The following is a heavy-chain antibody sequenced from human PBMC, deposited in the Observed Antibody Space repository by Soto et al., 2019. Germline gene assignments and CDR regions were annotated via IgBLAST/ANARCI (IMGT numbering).Heavy chain of an antibody. CDR3: AREVERGYCSSSSGYHFDY. CDR2: IKQDGSEK. CDR1: GFTFSSYW. J-gene: IGHJ4*02. D-gene: IGHD2-2*01. V-gene: IGHV3-7*01. Sequence: EVQLVESGGGLVQPGGSLRLSCAASGFTFSSYWMSWVRQAPGKGLEWVANIKQDGSEKYYVDSVKGRFTISRDNAKNSRYLQMSCLSGEATAVYYCAREVERGYCSSSSGYHFDYGGQGALVTVFS.